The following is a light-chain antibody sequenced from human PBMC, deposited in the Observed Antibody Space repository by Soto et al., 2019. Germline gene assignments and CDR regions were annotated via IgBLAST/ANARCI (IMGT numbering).Light chain of an antibody. CDR1: QTVNKY. J-gene: IGKJ4*01. CDR2: FAS. CDR3: QQCYSFPLT. V-gene: IGKV1-39*01. Sequence: DIQMTQYPSSLYASVGDRVTITCRTSQTVNKYLSWYHQTSGKAPKLLIYFASTLQRGVPKRFSGDGSGTTVTLTITDVQPEEFGTYYCQQCYSFPLTFGGGTAVEIK.